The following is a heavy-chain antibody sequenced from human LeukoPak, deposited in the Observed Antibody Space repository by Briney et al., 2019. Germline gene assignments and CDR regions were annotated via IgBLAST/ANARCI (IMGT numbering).Heavy chain of an antibody. CDR2: IYYSGST. V-gene: IGHV4-39*01. Sequence: SETLSLTCTVSGGSISSSSYYWGWIRQPPGKGLEWIRSIYYSGSTYYNPSLKSRVTISVDTSKNQFSLKLSSVTAADTAVYYCARGPYSSSWYEYYFDYWGQGTLVTVSS. CDR1: GGSISSSSYY. CDR3: ARGPYSSSWYEYYFDY. J-gene: IGHJ4*02. D-gene: IGHD6-13*01.